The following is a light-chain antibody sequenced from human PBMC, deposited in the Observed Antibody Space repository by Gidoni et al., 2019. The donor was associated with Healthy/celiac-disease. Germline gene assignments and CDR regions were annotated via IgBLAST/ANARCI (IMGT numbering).Light chain of an antibody. CDR3: QQSYSTPRIP. CDR1: QSISSY. J-gene: IGKJ5*01. CDR2: AAS. V-gene: IGKV1-39*01. Sequence: DIQMSQSPSSLSASVGDRVTITCRASQSISSYLNWYQQKPGKAPQLLIYAASSLQRGVPSRFSGSGSGTDFTLTISSLQPEDFATYYCQQSYSTPRIPFGQGTRLEIK.